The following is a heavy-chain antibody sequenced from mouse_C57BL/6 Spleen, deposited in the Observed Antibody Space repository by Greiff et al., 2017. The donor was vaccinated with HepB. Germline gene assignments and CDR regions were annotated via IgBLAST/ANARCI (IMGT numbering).Heavy chain of an antibody. CDR2: INYDGSST. J-gene: IGHJ2*01. CDR3: ARERNDGYSDY. CDR1: GFTFSDYY. V-gene: IGHV5-16*01. Sequence: EVKLVESEGGLVQPGSSMKLSCTASGFTFSDYYMAWVRQVPEKGLEWVANINYDGSSTYYLDSLKSRFIISRDNAKNILYLQMSSLKSEDTATYYCARERNDGYSDYWGQGTTLTVSS. D-gene: IGHD2-3*01.